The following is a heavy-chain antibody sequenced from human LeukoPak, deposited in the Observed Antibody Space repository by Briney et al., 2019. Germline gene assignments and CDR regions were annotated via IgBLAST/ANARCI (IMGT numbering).Heavy chain of an antibody. CDR3: ARLLGYCSSTSCYPDY. J-gene: IGHJ4*02. Sequence: SQTLSLTCTVSGGSISSGDYYWSWIRQPPGKGLGWIGYIYYSGSTYYNPSLKSRVTISVDTSKNQFSLKLSSVTAADTAVYYCARLLGYCSSTSCYPDYWGQGTLVTVSS. CDR2: IYYSGST. D-gene: IGHD2-2*01. CDR1: GGSISSGDYY. V-gene: IGHV4-30-4*01.